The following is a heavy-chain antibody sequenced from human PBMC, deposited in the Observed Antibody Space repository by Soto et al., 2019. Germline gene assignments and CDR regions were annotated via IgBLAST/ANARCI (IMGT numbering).Heavy chain of an antibody. V-gene: IGHV4-59*08. CDR2: IYYSGST. J-gene: IGHJ4*02. CDR3: ARRDTATDFDY. D-gene: IGHD5-18*01. Sequence: PSETLSLTCTVSGGSISSYYWSWIRQPPGKGLEWIGYIYYSGSTNYNPSLKSRVTMSVDTSKNQFSLKLSSVTAADTAVYYCARRDTATDFDYWGQGTLVTVS. CDR1: GGSISSYY.